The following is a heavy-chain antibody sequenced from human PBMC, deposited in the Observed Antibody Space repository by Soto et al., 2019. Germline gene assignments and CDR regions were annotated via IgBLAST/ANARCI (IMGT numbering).Heavy chain of an antibody. V-gene: IGHV1-69*13. CDR1: GGTFSSYA. Sequence: SVKVSCKASGGTFSSYAISWVRQAPGQGLEWMGGIIPIFGTANYAQKFQGRVTITADESTSTAYMELSSLRSEDTAVYYCARGGYDYVWGSYRNDYYFDYWSQGTLVTVSS. CDR2: IIPIFGTA. J-gene: IGHJ4*02. CDR3: ARGGYDYVWGSYRNDYYFDY. D-gene: IGHD3-16*02.